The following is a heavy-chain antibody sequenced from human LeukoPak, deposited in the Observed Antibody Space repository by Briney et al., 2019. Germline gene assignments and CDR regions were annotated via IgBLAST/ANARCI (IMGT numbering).Heavy chain of an antibody. J-gene: IGHJ1*01. CDR2: ISSSSSYI. CDR3: ATYSSRNAREFQS. Sequence: GGSLRLSCAASGFTFSSYSMNWVRQAPGKGLEWVSSISSSSSYIYYADSVKGRFTISRDNAKNSLYLQMNSLRAEDTAVYYCATYSSRNAREFQSWGQGTLVTVSS. D-gene: IGHD2-2*01. V-gene: IGHV3-21*01. CDR1: GFTFSSYS.